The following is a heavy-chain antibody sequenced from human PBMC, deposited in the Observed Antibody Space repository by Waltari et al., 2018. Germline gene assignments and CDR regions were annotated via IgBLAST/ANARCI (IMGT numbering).Heavy chain of an antibody. CDR2: ISPILGIA. J-gene: IGHJ5*02. Sequence: QVQLVQSGAEVKKPGSSVKVSCKASGGTFSSYAISWVRQAPGQGLEWMGRISPILGIANYAQKFQGRVTITADKSTSTAYMELSSLRSEDTAVYYCARLPTLVVPAAIRSNWFDPWGQGTLVTVSS. D-gene: IGHD2-2*02. CDR3: ARLPTLVVPAAIRSNWFDP. CDR1: GGTFSSYA. V-gene: IGHV1-69*09.